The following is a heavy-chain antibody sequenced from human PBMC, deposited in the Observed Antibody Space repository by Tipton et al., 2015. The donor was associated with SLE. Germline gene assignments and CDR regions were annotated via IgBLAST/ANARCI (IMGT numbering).Heavy chain of an antibody. D-gene: IGHD6-6*01. CDR2: IYYSGST. Sequence: TLSLTCTVPGGSISSSSYYWGWIRQPPGKGLEWIGSIYYSGSTYYNPSLRSRVTISVDTSKNQFSLKLNSVTAADTAVYYCARLSLWSIADYWGLGTLVTVSS. CDR3: ARLSLWSIADY. CDR1: GGSISSSSYY. V-gene: IGHV4-39*01. J-gene: IGHJ4*02.